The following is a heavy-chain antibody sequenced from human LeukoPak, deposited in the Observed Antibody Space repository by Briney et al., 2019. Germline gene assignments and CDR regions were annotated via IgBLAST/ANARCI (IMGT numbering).Heavy chain of an antibody. V-gene: IGHV3-74*01. CDR1: GFTFSGYW. J-gene: IGHJ3*01. D-gene: IGHD4-11*01. Sequence: PGGSLRLSRAASGFTFSGYWMHWVRQAPGKGLMWVSRINSDGSTTNYADSVEGRFTISRDNAKNTLYLQVDSLRAEDTAVYYCVRGLQDSYTYTLAVWGQGTMVTVSS. CDR2: INSDGSTT. CDR3: VRGLQDSYTYTLAV.